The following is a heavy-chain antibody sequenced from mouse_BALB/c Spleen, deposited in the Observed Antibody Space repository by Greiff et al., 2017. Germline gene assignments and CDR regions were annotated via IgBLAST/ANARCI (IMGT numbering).Heavy chain of an antibody. Sequence: VQLKQSGAELVKPGASVKLSCTASGFNIKDTYMHWVKQRPEQGLEWIGRIDPANGNTKYDPKFQGKATITADTSSNTAYMQLSSLTSEDSAVYYCARWGGNYPFAYWGQGTLVTVSA. CDR2: IDPANGNT. V-gene: IGHV14-3*02. CDR3: ARWGGNYPFAY. D-gene: IGHD2-1*01. J-gene: IGHJ3*01. CDR1: GFNIKDTY.